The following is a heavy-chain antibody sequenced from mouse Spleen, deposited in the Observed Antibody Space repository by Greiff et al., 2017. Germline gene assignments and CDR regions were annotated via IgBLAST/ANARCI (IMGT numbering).Heavy chain of an antibody. D-gene: IGHD2-3*01. Sequence: VKLVESGPGLVAPSQSLSITCTVSGFSLTSYGVDWVRQSPGKGLEWLGVIWGGGSTNYNSALKSRLSISKDNSKSQVFLKMNSLQTDDTAMYYCARPYDGYHYAMDYWGQGTSVTVSS. V-gene: IGHV2-6*01. J-gene: IGHJ4*01. CDR1: GFSLTSYG. CDR3: ARPYDGYHYAMDY. CDR2: IWGGGST.